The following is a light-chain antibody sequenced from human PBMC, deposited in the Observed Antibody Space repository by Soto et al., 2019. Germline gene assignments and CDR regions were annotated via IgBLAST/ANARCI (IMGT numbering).Light chain of an antibody. CDR3: QQYFSNPIT. J-gene: IGKJ5*01. CDR1: QSIISC. Sequence: DIQVTQLPSSLSASIGYRVTITCRASQSIISCLNWYQQKPGKAPELLIYAASSLKSGVPSRFSGSGSGTHFTLTITRLQPPEFATYQCQQYFSNPITFGQGTRLEIK. V-gene: IGKV1-39*01. CDR2: AAS.